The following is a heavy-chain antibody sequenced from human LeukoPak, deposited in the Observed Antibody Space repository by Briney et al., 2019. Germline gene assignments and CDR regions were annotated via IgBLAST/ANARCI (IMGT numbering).Heavy chain of an antibody. V-gene: IGHV3-11*01. CDR1: GFAFSDYY. J-gene: IGHJ3*02. CDR3: ARELPRIDAFDI. D-gene: IGHD2-21*02. Sequence: GGSLRLSCAASGFAFSDYYMSWVRQTPGKGLEWISYISSSGDSVYYTESVKGRFTISRDNAKNSLYLQMNSLRAEDTAAYYCARELPRIDAFDIWGQGTMVTVSS. CDR2: ISSSGDSV.